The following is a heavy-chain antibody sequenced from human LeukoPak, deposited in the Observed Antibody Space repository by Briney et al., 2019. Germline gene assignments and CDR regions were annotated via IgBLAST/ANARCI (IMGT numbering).Heavy chain of an antibody. Sequence: GGSLRLSCAASGFTFSSYGMHWVRQAPGKGLEWVAFIRYDGSNKYYADSVKGRFTISRDNSKNTLYLQMNSLKTEDTAMYYCTTRSGFWSASDYWGQGTLVTVSS. CDR1: GFTFSSYG. J-gene: IGHJ4*02. V-gene: IGHV3-30*02. CDR2: IRYDGSNK. CDR3: TTRSGFWSASDY. D-gene: IGHD3-3*01.